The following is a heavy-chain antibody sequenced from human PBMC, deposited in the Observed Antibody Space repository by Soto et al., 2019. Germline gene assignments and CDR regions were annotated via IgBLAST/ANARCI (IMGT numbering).Heavy chain of an antibody. CDR3: VSQRTTVITQAYFDY. CDR2: TYYRSKWYY. Sequence: SQTLSLTCAITGDSVSSNSAGWSWVRRSPSRGLEWLGRTYYRSKWYYEYAVSVRGRITINPDTSKNQYSLQLNSVTASDTAVYFCVSQRTTVITQAYFDYWGPGALVTVSS. D-gene: IGHD4-4*01. V-gene: IGHV6-1*01. J-gene: IGHJ4*02. CDR1: GDSVSSNSAG.